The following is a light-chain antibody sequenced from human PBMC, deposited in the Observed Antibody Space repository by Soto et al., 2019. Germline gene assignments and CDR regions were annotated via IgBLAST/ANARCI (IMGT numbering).Light chain of an antibody. V-gene: IGLV2-14*01. J-gene: IGLJ3*02. CDR3: VSHTGSRTL. CDR2: EVT. CDR1: SSDVGDYNY. Sequence: QSALTQPASVSGSPGQSITISCTGASSDVGDYNYVSWYQEHPGQVPKLIIFEVTTRPSGVSDRFSGSRSGNTASLTISGLQAGDEADYYCVSHTGSRTLFGAGTKLTVL.